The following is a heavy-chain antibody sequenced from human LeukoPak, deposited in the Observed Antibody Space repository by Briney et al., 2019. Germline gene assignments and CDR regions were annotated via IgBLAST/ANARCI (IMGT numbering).Heavy chain of an antibody. J-gene: IGHJ3*02. CDR3: AKDRTTYDSSGYYYDDAFDI. D-gene: IGHD3-22*01. CDR1: GFTFSSYG. Sequence: EPGGSLRLSCAASGFTFSSYGMHWVRQAPGKGLEWVAVISYDGSNKYYADSVKGRFTISRDNSKNTLYLQMNSLRAEDTAVYYCAKDRTTYDSSGYYYDDAFDIWGQGTMVTVSS. CDR2: ISYDGSNK. V-gene: IGHV3-30*18.